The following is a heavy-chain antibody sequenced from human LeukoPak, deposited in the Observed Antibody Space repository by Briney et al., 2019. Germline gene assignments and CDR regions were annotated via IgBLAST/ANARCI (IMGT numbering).Heavy chain of an antibody. CDR2: IYYSGST. J-gene: IGHJ3*02. Sequence: SETLSLTCTVSGGSINSSSYYWGWIRQPPGKGLEWIGSIYYSGSTYYNPSLKSRVTISVDTSKNQFSLKLSSVTAADTAVYYCAVSGSPLDAFDIWGQGTMVTVSS. CDR1: GGSINSSSYY. V-gene: IGHV4-39*01. CDR3: AVSGSPLDAFDI. D-gene: IGHD1-26*01.